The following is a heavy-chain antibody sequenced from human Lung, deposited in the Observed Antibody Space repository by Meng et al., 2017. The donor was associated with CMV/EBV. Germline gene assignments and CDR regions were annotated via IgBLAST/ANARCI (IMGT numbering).Heavy chain of an antibody. D-gene: IGHD4-11*01. J-gene: IGHJ6*02. CDR1: GFTLSSYE. CDR3: ARDPGWDYSNQPTHYYGMDV. CDR2: IGDSGRTL. V-gene: IGHV3-48*03. Sequence: SCAASGFTLSSYEMNWVRQAPGKGLEWIAYIGDSGRTLYYADSVKGRFTISSDNAENSLYLQMKSLRVEDTALYYCARDPGWDYSNQPTHYYGMDVWXQGTXVTVSS.